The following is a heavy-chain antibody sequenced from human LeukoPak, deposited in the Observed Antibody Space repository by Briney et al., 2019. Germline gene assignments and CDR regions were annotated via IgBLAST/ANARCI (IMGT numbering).Heavy chain of an antibody. V-gene: IGHV1-8*03. CDR2: MNPNSGNT. CDR1: GCTFTSYD. D-gene: IGHD6-19*01. CDR3: ARGTRIAVAGTSQRKKFDF. Sequence: ASVKVSCKASGCTFTSYDINWVRQATGQGLEWMGWMNPNSGNTGYAQKFQGRVTITRNTSIDTAYMELSSLRSEDTAVYYCARGTRIAVAGTSQRKKFDFWGQGTLVTVSS. J-gene: IGHJ4*02.